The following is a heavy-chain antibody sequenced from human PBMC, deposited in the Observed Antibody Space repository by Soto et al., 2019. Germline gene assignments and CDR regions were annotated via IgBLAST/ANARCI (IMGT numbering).Heavy chain of an antibody. CDR1: GGTFTSYA. Sequence: QVQLVHSGAEVKKPGSSVKVSCKASGGTFTSYAISWVRQAPGQGLEWMGGIIPIFGTANYAQKFQGRVTITADESTSTAYMELSSLRSEDTAVYYCARDLRPRTYYYDSSGYWGQGTLVTVSS. CDR2: IIPIFGTA. D-gene: IGHD3-22*01. V-gene: IGHV1-69*01. J-gene: IGHJ4*02. CDR3: ARDLRPRTYYYDSSGY.